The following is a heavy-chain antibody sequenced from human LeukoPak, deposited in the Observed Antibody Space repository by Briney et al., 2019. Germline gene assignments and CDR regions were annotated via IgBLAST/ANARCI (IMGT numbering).Heavy chain of an antibody. D-gene: IGHD2-8*01. CDR2: IYYSGST. CDR3: ARVTPRCHLGYCTNGVLSFDY. J-gene: IGHJ4*02. V-gene: IGHV4-59*11. Sequence: PSETLSLTCTVSGGSISSHYWSWLRQPPGKGLEWIGYIYYSGSTNYNPSLKSRVTISVDTSKNQFSLKLSSVTAADTAVYYCARVTPRCHLGYCTNGVLSFDYWGQGTLVTVSS. CDR1: GGSISSHY.